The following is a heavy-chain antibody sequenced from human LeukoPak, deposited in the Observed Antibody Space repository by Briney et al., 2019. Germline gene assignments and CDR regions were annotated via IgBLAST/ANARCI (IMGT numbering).Heavy chain of an antibody. D-gene: IGHD3-10*01. Sequence: ASVKVSCKASGYTFTGYYMHWVRQAPGQGLEWMGWVNPNSGGTNYAQKFQGRVTMTRDTSISTAYMELSRLRSDDTAVYYCARALGSGSYYFNYWGQGTLVTVSS. CDR1: GYTFTGYY. V-gene: IGHV1-2*02. J-gene: IGHJ4*02. CDR2: VNPNSGGT. CDR3: ARALGSGSYYFNY.